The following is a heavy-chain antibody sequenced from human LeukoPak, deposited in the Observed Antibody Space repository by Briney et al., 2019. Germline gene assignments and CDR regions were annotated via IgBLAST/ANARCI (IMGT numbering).Heavy chain of an antibody. D-gene: IGHD3-10*01. CDR3: ARGITMVRGVPFFDY. Sequence: PSETLSLTCTVSGGSISSYYWSWTRQPPGKGLEWIGYIYYSGSTNYNPSLKSRVTISVDTSKNQFSLKLSSVTAADTAVYYCARGITMVRGVPFFDYWGQGTLVTVSS. CDR1: GGSISSYY. V-gene: IGHV4-59*01. J-gene: IGHJ4*02. CDR2: IYYSGST.